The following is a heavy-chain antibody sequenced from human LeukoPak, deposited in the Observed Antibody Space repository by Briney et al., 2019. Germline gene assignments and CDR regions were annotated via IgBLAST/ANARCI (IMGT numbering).Heavy chain of an antibody. J-gene: IGHJ4*02. CDR2: IYTSGST. CDR1: GGSISGYY. V-gene: IGHV4-4*07. CDR3: ARGYCSGGSCYIFDY. D-gene: IGHD2-15*01. Sequence: SETLSLTCTVSGGSISGYYWSWIRQPAGKGLEWLGRIYTSGSTNYNPSLKSRDTMSVDTSKNQFSLKLTSVTAADTAVYYCARGYCSGGSCYIFDYWGQGSLVTVSS.